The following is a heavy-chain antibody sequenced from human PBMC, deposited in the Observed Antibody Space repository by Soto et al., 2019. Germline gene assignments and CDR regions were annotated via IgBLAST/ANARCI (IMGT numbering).Heavy chain of an antibody. CDR3: AKQGRGPAVAGLHYFDF. CDR1: GDSISSSNYY. CDR2: ISYSGST. Sequence: QLQLQESGPGLVKPSETLSLTCTVSGDSISSSNYYWGWIRQPPGKGLEWIGSISYSGSTYYNPSLKSRVTISVDPSKNQLSLKLSSVTAADTAVYFCAKQGRGPAVAGLHYFDFWGQGTLVTVSS. J-gene: IGHJ4*02. D-gene: IGHD6-19*01. V-gene: IGHV4-39*01.